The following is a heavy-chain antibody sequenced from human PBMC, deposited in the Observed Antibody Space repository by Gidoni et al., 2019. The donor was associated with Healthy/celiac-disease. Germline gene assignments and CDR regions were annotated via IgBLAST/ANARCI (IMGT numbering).Heavy chain of an antibody. V-gene: IGHV4-39*01. J-gene: IGHJ4*02. Sequence: TLSLKSRVTISVDTSKNQFSLKLSSVTAADTAVHYCARRVGSGWYYFDYWGQGTLVTVSS. CDR3: ARRVGSGWYYFDY. D-gene: IGHD6-19*01.